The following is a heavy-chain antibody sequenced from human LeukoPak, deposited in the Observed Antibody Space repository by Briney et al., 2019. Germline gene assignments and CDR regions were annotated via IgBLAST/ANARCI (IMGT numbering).Heavy chain of an antibody. J-gene: IGHJ4*02. CDR2: TNHSGST. V-gene: IGHV4-34*01. CDR3: ARVRVGVRNY. CDR1: GGSFSGYY. D-gene: IGHD3-16*01. Sequence: PSETLSLTCAVYGGSFSGYYWSWIRQPPGKGLEWIGETNHSGSTNYNPSLKSRVTISVDTSKNQFSLKLSSVTAADTAVYYCARVRVGVRNYWGQGTLVTVSS.